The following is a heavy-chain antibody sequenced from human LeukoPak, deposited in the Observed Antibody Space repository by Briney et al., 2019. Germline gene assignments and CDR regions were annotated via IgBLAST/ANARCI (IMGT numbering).Heavy chain of an antibody. CDR3: ATDGAGFDT. J-gene: IGHJ5*02. CDR1: GFTFSDYY. CDR2: INIGGTNT. Sequence: GGSLRLSCAASGFTFSDYYMSWIRQARGKGLEWLSYINIGGTNTHYADSVKGRFTTSRDNAKKSLYLEMNNLRAEDTAVYYCATDGAGFDTWGQGVLVTVSS. V-gene: IGHV3-11*01.